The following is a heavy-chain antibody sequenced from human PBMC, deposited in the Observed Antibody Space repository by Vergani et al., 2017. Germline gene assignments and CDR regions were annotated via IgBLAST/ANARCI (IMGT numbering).Heavy chain of an antibody. Sequence: QVQLVESAGGVVQPGGSLRLSCAASGFTFSNFGMHWIRQAPVKGLEWLAYIGKDGINTRYRDAVKGRFTVSRNNSKDILYLQMDSLRSENTALYYCSKYMRDSTDGLPDSWGPGTLVIVSS. J-gene: IGHJ4*02. CDR2: IGKDGINT. CDR3: SKYMRDSTDGLPDS. CDR1: GFTFSNFG. D-gene: IGHD2-21*02. V-gene: IGHV3-30*02.